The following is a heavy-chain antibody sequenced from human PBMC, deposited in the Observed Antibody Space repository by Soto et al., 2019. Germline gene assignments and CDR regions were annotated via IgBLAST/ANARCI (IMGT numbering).Heavy chain of an antibody. V-gene: IGHV4-34*01. D-gene: IGHD3-22*01. Sequence: PSETLSLTCAVYGGSFSGYYWSWIRQPPGKGLEWIGEINHSGSTNYNPSLKSRVTISVDTSTNQFSLKLSSVTAADTAVYYCARGPRGYVSSGYYFIYGMDVWGQGTTVTVSS. CDR1: GGSFSGYY. CDR3: ARGPRGYVSSGYYFIYGMDV. CDR2: INHSGST. J-gene: IGHJ6*02.